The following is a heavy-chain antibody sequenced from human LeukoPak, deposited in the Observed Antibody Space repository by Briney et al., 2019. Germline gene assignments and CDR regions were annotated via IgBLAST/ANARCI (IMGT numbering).Heavy chain of an antibody. V-gene: IGHV3-48*03. Sequence: TGGSLTLSCAASGFTFSSCELSWVGQAPTKGLEWVSYISRSGSITYYADSVKGRFTISRDSAKNSLYLQMNSLRAEDTAVYYCAIHDYHSNSDAFDVWGQGTMDPVSS. CDR2: ISRSGSIT. J-gene: IGHJ3*01. D-gene: IGHD4-23*01. CDR3: AIHDYHSNSDAFDV. CDR1: GFTFSSCE.